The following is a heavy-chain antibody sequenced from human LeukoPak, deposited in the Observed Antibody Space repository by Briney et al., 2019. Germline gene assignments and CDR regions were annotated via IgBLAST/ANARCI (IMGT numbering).Heavy chain of an antibody. CDR1: GGSISSGGYY. CDR3: ARGPYDSSGWYGYYYYGMDV. J-gene: IGHJ6*02. Sequence: PSETLSLTCTVSGGSISSGGYYWSWIRQPPGKGLEWIGEINHSGSTNYNPSLKSRVTISVDTSKNQFSLKLSSVTAADTAVYYCARGPYDSSGWYGYYYYGMDVWGQGTTVTVSS. CDR2: INHSGST. D-gene: IGHD6-19*01. V-gene: IGHV4-39*07.